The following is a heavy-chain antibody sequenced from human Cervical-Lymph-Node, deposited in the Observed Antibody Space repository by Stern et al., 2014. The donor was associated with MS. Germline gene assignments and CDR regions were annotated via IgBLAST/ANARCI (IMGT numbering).Heavy chain of an antibody. V-gene: IGHV4-59*01. CDR2: IYYRGST. CDR3: ARDRYGDYVDYYYGMDV. D-gene: IGHD4-17*01. Sequence: VQLEESGPGLVKPSETLSLTCTVSGGSISSYYWSWIRQPPGKGLEWIGYIYYRGSTNYSPTLKSRVTISVDTSKNQFSLKLSSVTAADTAVYYCARDRYGDYVDYYYGMDVWGQGTTVTVSS. CDR1: GGSISSYY. J-gene: IGHJ6*02.